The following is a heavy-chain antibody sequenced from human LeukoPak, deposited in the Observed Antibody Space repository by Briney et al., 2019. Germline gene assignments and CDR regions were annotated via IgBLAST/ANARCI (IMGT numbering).Heavy chain of an antibody. J-gene: IGHJ6*02. CDR1: GGTFISYA. V-gene: IGHV1-69*13. Sequence: SVKVSCKASGGTFISYAISWVRQAPGQGLEWMGGIIPIFGTANYAQKFQGRVTITADESTSTAYMELSSLRSEDTAVYYCARVGYSYGKYYYYGMDVWGQGTTVTVSS. CDR3: ARVGYSYGKYYYYGMDV. D-gene: IGHD5-18*01. CDR2: IIPIFGTA.